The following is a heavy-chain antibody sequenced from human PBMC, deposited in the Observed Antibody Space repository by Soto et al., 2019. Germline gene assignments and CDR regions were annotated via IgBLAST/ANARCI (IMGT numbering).Heavy chain of an antibody. J-gene: IGHJ4*02. D-gene: IGHD3-22*01. CDR2: ISGSGGST. Sequence: RVRQNPRKGLEWVSAISGSGGSTYYADSVKGRFTISRDNSKNTLYLQMNSLRAEDTALYYCTKDRNMYYDSSPHYRAQAILVTVYS. V-gene: IGHV3-23*01. CDR3: TKDRNMYYDSSPHY.